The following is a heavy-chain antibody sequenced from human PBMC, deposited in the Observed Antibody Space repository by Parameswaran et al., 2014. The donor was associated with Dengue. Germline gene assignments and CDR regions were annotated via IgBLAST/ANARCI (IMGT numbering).Heavy chain of an antibody. J-gene: IGHJ4*02. D-gene: IGHD3-3*01. CDR3: ARQYYDFWSGYLFDY. CDR2: IKQDGSEK. V-gene: IGHV3-7*04. Sequence: VRQMPGKGLEWVANIKQDGSEKYYVDSVKGRFTISRDNAKNSLYLQMNSLRAEDTAVYYCARQYYDFWSGYLFDYWGQGTLVTVSS.